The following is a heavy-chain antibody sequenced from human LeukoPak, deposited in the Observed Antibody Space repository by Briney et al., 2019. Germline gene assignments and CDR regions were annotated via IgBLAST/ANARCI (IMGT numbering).Heavy chain of an antibody. V-gene: IGHV4-59*01. Sequence: PSETLSLTCTVSGGSINSYYWSWIRQPPGKGLEWIPYIYDGGNTNYNSSLKSRVTISVETSKNQFSLKRSSVTAADTAMYYCASHSLTAAGIVRHWGQGTLVTVSS. J-gene: IGHJ1*01. CDR1: GGSINSYY. CDR2: IYDGGNT. D-gene: IGHD6-13*01. CDR3: ASHSLTAAGIVRH.